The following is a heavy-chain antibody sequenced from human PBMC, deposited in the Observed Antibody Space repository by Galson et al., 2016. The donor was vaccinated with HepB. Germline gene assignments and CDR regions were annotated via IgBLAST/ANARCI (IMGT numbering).Heavy chain of an antibody. CDR3: AKTGAILRRSSFDP. CDR1: GXXFTXXX. J-gene: IGHJ5*02. CDR2: INTNTGXP. V-gene: IGHV7-4-1*02. Sequence: SVXXSCKASGXXFTXXXINXXXQAXGQGLEWMGWINTNTGXPTYGQCFTGRFVFSLDPSVSTAYLEISSLKTEDTAGYYCAKTGAILRRSSFDPWGQGTLVTVSS. D-gene: IGHD1-26*01.